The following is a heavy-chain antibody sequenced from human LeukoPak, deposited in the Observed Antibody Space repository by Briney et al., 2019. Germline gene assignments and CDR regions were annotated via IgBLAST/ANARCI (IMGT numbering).Heavy chain of an antibody. J-gene: IGHJ4*02. D-gene: IGHD1-1*01. CDR3: ARGGFAPGGIAEY. CDR1: GFTFSNYD. Sequence: GSLRLSCAASGFTFSNYDMHWVRQPTGGGLEWVSVIGTAGDTDYADSVSGRFTISRENAKNSLYLQMNSLRVGDTAVYYCARGGFAPGGIAEYWSQGTLVTVSS. V-gene: IGHV3-13*01. CDR2: IGTAGDT.